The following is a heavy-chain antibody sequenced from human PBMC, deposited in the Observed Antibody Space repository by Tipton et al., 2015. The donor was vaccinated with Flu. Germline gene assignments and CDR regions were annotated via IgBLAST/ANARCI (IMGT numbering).Heavy chain of an antibody. D-gene: IGHD6-6*01. CDR3: VKDRRSITSRPGFDY. Sequence: SLRLSCSAPGFTFSSFAMHWVRQAPGKGLEYVSVISSNGGNTYYADSVNDRFTISRDNSKNTLYLQMSSLRPEDTAVYYCVKDRRSITSRPGFDYWGQGTPVTVSS. CDR2: ISSNGGNT. CDR1: GFTFSSFA. J-gene: IGHJ4*02. V-gene: IGHV3-64D*06.